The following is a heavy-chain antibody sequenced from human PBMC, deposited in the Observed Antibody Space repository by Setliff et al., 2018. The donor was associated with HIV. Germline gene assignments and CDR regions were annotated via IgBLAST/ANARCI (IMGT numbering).Heavy chain of an antibody. J-gene: IGHJ3*02. D-gene: IGHD5-18*01. Sequence: LSLTCTVSGGSISSSSYYWGWIRQPPGKGLEWVAVISFDGRKKDYADSVKGRFTISRDNSKNTLYLQMNSLRAEDTAVYYCARVGATAMVLEGFAFDIWGQGTMVTVSS. CDR3: ARVGATAMVLEGFAFDI. CDR2: ISFDGRKK. V-gene: IGHV3-30*03. CDR1: GGSISSSS.